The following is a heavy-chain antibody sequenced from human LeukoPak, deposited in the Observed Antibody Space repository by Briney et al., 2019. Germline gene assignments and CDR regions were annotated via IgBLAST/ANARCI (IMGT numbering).Heavy chain of an antibody. CDR1: GFTFSSYS. Sequence: GGSLRLSCAASGFTFSSYSMNWVRQAPGKGLEWVSSISSSSSYIYYADSVKGRFTISRDNAKNSLYLQMNSLRAEDTAVYYCAREMVMGKANWYSSSWYAWVDAFDIWGQGTMVTVSS. CDR3: AREMVMGKANWYSSSWYAWVDAFDI. J-gene: IGHJ3*02. V-gene: IGHV3-21*01. D-gene: IGHD6-13*01. CDR2: ISSSSSYI.